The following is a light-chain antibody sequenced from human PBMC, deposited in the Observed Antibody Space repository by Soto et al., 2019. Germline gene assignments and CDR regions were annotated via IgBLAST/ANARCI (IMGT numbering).Light chain of an antibody. CDR1: QSVSNN. CDR3: QQYNNWPPIT. Sequence: EIMMTQSPATLSVSPGERATLSCRASQSVSNNLAWYQQKPGQAPRLLIYYATTRATGIPARFSGSGSGTEFTLTISSLQSEDFALYYCQQYNNWPPITFGQGTRLEIK. V-gene: IGKV3-15*01. CDR2: YAT. J-gene: IGKJ5*01.